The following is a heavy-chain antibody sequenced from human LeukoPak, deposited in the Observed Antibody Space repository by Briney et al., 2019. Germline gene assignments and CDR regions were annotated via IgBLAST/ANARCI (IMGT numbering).Heavy chain of an antibody. J-gene: IGHJ4*02. CDR3: ARDEGGKWELLGREGN. CDR2: IKPDGSDK. D-gene: IGHD1-26*01. CDR1: GFIFSSYW. Sequence: GGSLRLSCAASGFIFSSYWMTWVRQAPGKGLEWVANIKPDGSDKNYVDSVKGRFTISRDNAKNSLYLQMTSLRAEDTAVYYCARDEGGKWELLGREGNWGQGTQVTVSS. V-gene: IGHV3-7*01.